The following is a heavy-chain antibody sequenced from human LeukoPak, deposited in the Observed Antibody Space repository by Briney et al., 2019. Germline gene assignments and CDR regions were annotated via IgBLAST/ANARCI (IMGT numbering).Heavy chain of an antibody. CDR3: ASEVVNPTWRSTKQT. CDR2: MNPNSGNT. Sequence: ASVKVSCKASGYTFTSYDINWVRQATGQGLEWMGWMNPNSGNTGYAQKFQGRVTMTRNTSISTAYMELSSLRSEDTAMYYCASEVVNPTWRSTKQTWGQGTLVTVSS. D-gene: IGHD1/OR15-1a*01. V-gene: IGHV1-8*01. CDR1: GYTFTSYD. J-gene: IGHJ5*02.